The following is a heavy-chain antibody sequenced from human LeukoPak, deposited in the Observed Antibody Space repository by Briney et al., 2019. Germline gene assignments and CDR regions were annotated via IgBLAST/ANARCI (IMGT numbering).Heavy chain of an antibody. Sequence: SVKVSCKASGGTFSSYAISWVQQAPGLGLEWMGGIIPIFGTANYAQKFQGRVTITTDESTSTAYMELSSLRSEDTAVYYCARGGWLTDAFDIWGQGTMVTVSS. D-gene: IGHD3-9*01. V-gene: IGHV1-69*05. CDR1: GGTFSSYA. CDR2: IIPIFGTA. J-gene: IGHJ3*02. CDR3: ARGGWLTDAFDI.